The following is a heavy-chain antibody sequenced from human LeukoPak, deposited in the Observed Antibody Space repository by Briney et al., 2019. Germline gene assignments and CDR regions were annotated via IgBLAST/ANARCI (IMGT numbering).Heavy chain of an antibody. J-gene: IGHJ3*02. V-gene: IGHV3-7*01. CDR2: IKQDGSEK. D-gene: IGHD2/OR15-2a*01. CDR1: GFTFSSYW. Sequence: GGSLRLSCAASGFTFSSYWMSWVHQAPGKGLEWVANIKQDGSEKYYVDSVKGRFTISRDNAKNSLYLQMNSLRDEDTAMYYCARNSRAVPIWGQGTMVTVSS. CDR3: ARNSRAVPI.